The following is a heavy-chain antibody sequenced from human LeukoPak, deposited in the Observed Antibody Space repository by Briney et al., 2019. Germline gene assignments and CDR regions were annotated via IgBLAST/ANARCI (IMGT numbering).Heavy chain of an antibody. CDR1: GFTFDDYA. Sequence: GGSLRLSCAASGFTFDDYAMHWVRQVPGKGLEWVSGISWNSGNIIYADSVKGRFTVSRDNAKNSLYLQMNSLRPEDTVLYYCAKVGIVGATHHAWRQGYYFDYWGQGALVTVSS. D-gene: IGHD1-26*01. J-gene: IGHJ4*02. V-gene: IGHV3-9*01. CDR2: ISWNSGNI. CDR3: AKVGIVGATHHAWRQGYYFDY.